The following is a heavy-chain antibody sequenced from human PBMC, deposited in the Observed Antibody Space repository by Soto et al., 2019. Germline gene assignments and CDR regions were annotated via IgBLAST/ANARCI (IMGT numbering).Heavy chain of an antibody. CDR3: ARDLPYCGGDCYSYFDY. D-gene: IGHD2-21*02. J-gene: IGHJ4*02. CDR2: IKQDGSEK. Sequence: GGSLRLSCAASGFTFSSYWMSWVRQAPGKGLEWVANIKQDGSEKYYVDSVKGRFAISRDNAKNSLYLQMNSLRAEDTAVYYCARDLPYCGGDCYSYFDYWGQGTLVTVSS. CDR1: GFTFSSYW. V-gene: IGHV3-7*05.